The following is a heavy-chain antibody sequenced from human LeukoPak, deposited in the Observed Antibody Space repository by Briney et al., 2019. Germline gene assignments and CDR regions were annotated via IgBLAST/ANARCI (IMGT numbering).Heavy chain of an antibody. V-gene: IGHV4-59*01. CDR3: ARSSGAFDY. CDR1: GASITGYY. Sequence: SETLTLTCTVSGASITGYYWSWIRQPPGKGLEWIGYIYYSGTTNHNPSLKSRVTISVDTSQNQFSVKLSSVTAADTAVYYCARSSGAFDYWGQGALVTVSS. J-gene: IGHJ4*02. CDR2: IYYSGTT.